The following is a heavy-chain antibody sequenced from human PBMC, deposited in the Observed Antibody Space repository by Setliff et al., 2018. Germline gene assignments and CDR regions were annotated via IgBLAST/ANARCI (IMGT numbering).Heavy chain of an antibody. D-gene: IGHD3-10*01. V-gene: IGHV3-23*03. CDR3: AKDRPQGVNGRSLDY. J-gene: IGHJ4*02. Sequence: GGSVSLSCAASGFTFSNYAMNWVRQAPGKGLEWVSVIYSDGSSTYYGDSVKGRFTISRDNSQNTLYLQMNSLRAEDTAVYYCAKDRPQGVNGRSLDYWGRGALVTV. CDR1: GFTFSNYA. CDR2: IYSDGSST.